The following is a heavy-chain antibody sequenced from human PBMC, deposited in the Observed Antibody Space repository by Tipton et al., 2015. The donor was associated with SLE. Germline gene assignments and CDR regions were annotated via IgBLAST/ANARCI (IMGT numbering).Heavy chain of an antibody. D-gene: IGHD3-10*01. CDR3: AGGEWAYNWFDP. V-gene: IGHV4-59*01. CDR1: GGSISSYY. J-gene: IGHJ5*02. CDR2: IYYSGST. Sequence: TLSLTCTVSGGSISSYYWSWIRQPPGKGLEWIGYIYYSGSTNYNPPLKSRVTISVDTSKNQFSLKLSSVTAADTAVYYCAGGEWAYNWFDPWGQGTLVTVSS.